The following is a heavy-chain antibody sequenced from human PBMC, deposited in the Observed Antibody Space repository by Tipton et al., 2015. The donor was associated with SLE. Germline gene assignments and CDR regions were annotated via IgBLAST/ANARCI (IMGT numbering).Heavy chain of an antibody. CDR3: GRGVYSESSVGMDV. J-gene: IGHJ6*02. Sequence: SLRLSCTTSGFTFSSYWMHWVRQAPGKGLVWVSRIRGDGSTTYYADFVEGRFTISRDNAKNTLYLQMNSLRAEDTAVYYCGRGVYSESSVGMDVWGQGTTVTASS. D-gene: IGHD3-22*01. CDR1: GFTFSSYW. V-gene: IGHV3-74*01. CDR2: IRGDGSTT.